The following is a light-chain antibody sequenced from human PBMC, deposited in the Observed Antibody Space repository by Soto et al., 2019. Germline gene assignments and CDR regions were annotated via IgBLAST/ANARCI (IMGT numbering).Light chain of an antibody. CDR1: RGISNY. CDR2: AAS. CDR3: QNYNHVFFT. V-gene: IGKV1-27*01. Sequence: DIQMTQSPSSLSASVGDRVTITCWASRGISNYLAWYQQKPGKVPKLLIYAASTLQSVVPSRFSGSGSGTDVTLTISSLQPEDVATYYGQNYNHVFFTFGPGTKVDIK. J-gene: IGKJ3*01.